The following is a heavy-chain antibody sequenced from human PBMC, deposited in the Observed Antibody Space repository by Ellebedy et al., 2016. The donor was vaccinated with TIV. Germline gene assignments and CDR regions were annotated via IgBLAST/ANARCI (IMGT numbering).Heavy chain of an antibody. V-gene: IGHV1-69*04. Sequence: AASVKVSCKASGGTFSSYAISWVRQAPGQGLEWMGRIIPILGIVNYAQKFQGRVTITADKSTSTAYMELSSLRSEDTAVYYCAFSVRGLSGYYYGMDVWGQGTTVTVSS. J-gene: IGHJ6*02. CDR2: IIPILGIV. D-gene: IGHD3-16*02. CDR1: GGTFSSYA. CDR3: AFSVRGLSGYYYGMDV.